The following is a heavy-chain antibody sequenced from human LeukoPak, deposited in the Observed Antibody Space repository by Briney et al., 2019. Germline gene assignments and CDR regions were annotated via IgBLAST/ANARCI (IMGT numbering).Heavy chain of an antibody. J-gene: IGHJ4*02. CDR3: ARGSSSGYYRY. Sequence: SETLSLTCTVSGGSISSYYWSWIRQPPGKGLEWIGYIYYSGSTYYNPSLRSRVTISVDTSKNQFSLKLTSVTAADTAVYYCARGSSSGYYRYWGQGTLVTVSS. CDR1: GGSISSYY. CDR2: IYYSGST. V-gene: IGHV4-59*01. D-gene: IGHD3-22*01.